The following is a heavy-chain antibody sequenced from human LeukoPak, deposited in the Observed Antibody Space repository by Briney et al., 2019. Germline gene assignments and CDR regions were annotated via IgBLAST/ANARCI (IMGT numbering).Heavy chain of an antibody. J-gene: IGHJ5*02. CDR3: ARDRTDDILTGYYLVGWFDP. D-gene: IGHD3-9*01. Sequence: SETLSLTCTVSGGSISSYYWSWIRQPAGKGLEWIGRIYTSGSTNYNPSLKSRVTISVDTSKNQFSLKLSSVTAADTAVYYCARDRTDDILTGYYLVGWFDPWGQGTLVTVSS. V-gene: IGHV4-4*07. CDR2: IYTSGST. CDR1: GGSISSYY.